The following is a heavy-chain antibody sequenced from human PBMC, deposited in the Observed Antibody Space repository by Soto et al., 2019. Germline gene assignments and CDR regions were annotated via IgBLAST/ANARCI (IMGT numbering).Heavy chain of an antibody. CDR1: GFTFSSYW. Sequence: EVQLVESGGGLVQPGGSLRLSCAASGFTFSSYWMHWVRQAPGKGLVWVSRINSDGSSTSYADSVKGRFTISRDNAYNTRDLQTNSLTAVDTAVYYCARDRGVVTAILDYWGQGTLVTVSS. D-gene: IGHD2-21*02. CDR2: INSDGSST. CDR3: ARDRGVVTAILDY. J-gene: IGHJ4*02. V-gene: IGHV3-74*01.